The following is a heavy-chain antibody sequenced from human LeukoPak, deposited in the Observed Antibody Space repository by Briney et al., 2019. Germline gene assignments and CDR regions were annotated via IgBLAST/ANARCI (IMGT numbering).Heavy chain of an antibody. CDR3: ARDHCSPGTCLGGH. J-gene: IGHJ4*02. Sequence: SVKVSCKASGDTSIPYTFSWVRQAPGQGLEWIGRIIPSLDVANYAHKFQGRVTLSVDRDTATTYMEVTSLRSEDTAIYYCARDHCSPGTCLGGHWGQGTLVTVSP. V-gene: IGHV1-69*04. CDR1: GDTSIPYT. D-gene: IGHD2-15*01. CDR2: IIPSLDVA.